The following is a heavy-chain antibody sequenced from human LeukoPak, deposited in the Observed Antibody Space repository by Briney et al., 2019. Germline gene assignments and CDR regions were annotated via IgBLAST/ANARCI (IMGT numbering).Heavy chain of an antibody. Sequence: ASVKVSCKASGYTFTGYYMHWVRQAPGQGLEWMGWINPNSGGTNYAQNLQGRVTMTTDTSTSTAYMELRSLRSDDTAVYYCARDLYSSGWYEDYWGQGTLVTVSS. V-gene: IGHV1-2*02. D-gene: IGHD6-19*01. CDR3: ARDLYSSGWYEDY. CDR2: INPNSGGT. J-gene: IGHJ4*02. CDR1: GYTFTGYY.